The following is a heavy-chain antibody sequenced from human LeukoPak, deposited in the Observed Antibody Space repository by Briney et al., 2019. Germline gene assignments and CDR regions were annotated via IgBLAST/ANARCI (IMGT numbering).Heavy chain of an antibody. CDR3: ARTAARRFDY. V-gene: IGHV3-30-3*01. D-gene: IGHD6-6*01. J-gene: IGHJ4*02. Sequence: PGGSLRLSCAASGFTFSGYPIHWVRQAPGKGLEWVAVISYDGSNKYYADSVKGRFTISRDNSKNTLYLQMNSLRAEDTAVYYCARTAARRFDYWGQGTLVTVSS. CDR2: ISYDGSNK. CDR1: GFTFSGYP.